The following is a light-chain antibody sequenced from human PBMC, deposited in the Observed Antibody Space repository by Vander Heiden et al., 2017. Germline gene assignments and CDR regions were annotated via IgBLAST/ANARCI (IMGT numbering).Light chain of an antibody. V-gene: IGKV1-33*01. CDR1: QDISNY. J-gene: IGKJ3*01. Sequence: DIQMTQSPSSLSASVGDRVTITCQASQDISNYLNWYQQKPGKAPKLLIYDASNLETGVPSRFSGSGSGTDFTFTISSLQPEDIATYYCQQYDNLRRFTFGSGTKVDIK. CDR3: QQYDNLRRFT. CDR2: DAS.